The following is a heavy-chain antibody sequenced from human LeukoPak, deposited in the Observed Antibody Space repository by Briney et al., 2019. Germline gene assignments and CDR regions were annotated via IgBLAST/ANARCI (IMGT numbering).Heavy chain of an antibody. D-gene: IGHD3-10*02. CDR3: AELGITMIGGV. J-gene: IGHJ6*04. CDR2: INEDGSEK. Sequence: GGSLRLSCAASGFTFSRYWMSWLRQAPGKGLEWVANINEDGSEKYYVDSVKGRFTISRDNSKNTLDLQMNSLRAEDTAVYYCAELGITMIGGVWGKGTTVTVSS. CDR1: GFTFSRYW. V-gene: IGHV3-7*01.